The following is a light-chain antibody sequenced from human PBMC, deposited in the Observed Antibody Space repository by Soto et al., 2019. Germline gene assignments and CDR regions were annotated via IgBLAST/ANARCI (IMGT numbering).Light chain of an antibody. V-gene: IGLV2-14*01. J-gene: IGLJ1*01. CDR3: SSYTSSSTPYV. CDR2: EVS. Sequence: HSVLTQPASVSGSPGQSITISCTGTSSDVGAYNYVSWYQQHPGKAPQLMIHEVSKRPSGVSNRFSGSKSGNTASLTISGLQAEDEADYYCSSYTSSSTPYVFGAGTKVTVL. CDR1: SSDVGAYNY.